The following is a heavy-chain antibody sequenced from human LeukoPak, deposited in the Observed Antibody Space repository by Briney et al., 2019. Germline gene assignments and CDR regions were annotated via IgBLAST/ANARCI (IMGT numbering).Heavy chain of an antibody. CDR2: IYPGDSDI. V-gene: IGHV5-51*01. D-gene: IGHD1-20*01. CDR3: ARQLSERTFNWNDFDY. J-gene: IGHJ4*02. CDR1: GYSFTTYW. Sequence: GESLKISCQGFGYSFTTYWIGWWRQMPGKGLEWMGIIYPGDSDIRYSPSFQGQGTISADRSISTCYLQWSSLKASGNATYFCARQLSERTFNWNDFDYWGQGTLVSVSS.